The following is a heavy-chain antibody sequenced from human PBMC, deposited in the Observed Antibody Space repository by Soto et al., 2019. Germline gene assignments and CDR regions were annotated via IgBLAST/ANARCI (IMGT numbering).Heavy chain of an antibody. D-gene: IGHD5-12*01. V-gene: IGHV1-2*02. CDR1: GYTFTGHY. CDR2: IGPESGAT. CDR3: GRGRSGQIVVFY. J-gene: IGHJ4*02. Sequence: ASVKVSCKASGYTFTGHYIHWVRQAPEQGPEWMGEIGPESGATRYAQKFQGRVTMTMDMSITTVYMELSNLSPDDTAVYYCGRGRSGQIVVFYWGQGTPVTVSS.